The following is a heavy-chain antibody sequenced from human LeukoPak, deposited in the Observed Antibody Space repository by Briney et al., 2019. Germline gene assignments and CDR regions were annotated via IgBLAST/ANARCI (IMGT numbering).Heavy chain of an antibody. J-gene: IGHJ6*02. CDR1: GFTVSRNY. V-gene: IGHV3-66*01. CDR3: ARGPRLERHGMDV. Sequence: PGGSLRLSCAASGFTVSRNYMSWVRQAPGKGLEWVSVISSGDTTYYADSVKGRFTISRDSSKNTLYLQMNSLRAEDTAVYFCARGPRLERHGMDVWGQGPRSPSP. D-gene: IGHD1-1*01. CDR2: ISSGDTT.